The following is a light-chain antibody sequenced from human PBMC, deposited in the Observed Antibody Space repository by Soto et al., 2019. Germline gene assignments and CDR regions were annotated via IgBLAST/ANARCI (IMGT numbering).Light chain of an antibody. CDR3: QQLDTYPIT. V-gene: IGKV1-9*01. CDR2: AAS. CDR1: QGITYY. Sequence: IQLTQSPSSLSASVGDRVTITCRASQGITYYLAWYKQKPGKAPKLLIYAASRLESGVPSRFSGSGSGTDFTLTISSLQPEDFATYYCQQLDTYPITFGQGTRLEIK. J-gene: IGKJ5*01.